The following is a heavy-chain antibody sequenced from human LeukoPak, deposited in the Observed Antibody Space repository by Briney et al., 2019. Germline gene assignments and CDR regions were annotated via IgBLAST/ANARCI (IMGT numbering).Heavy chain of an antibody. J-gene: IGHJ4*02. CDR2: IRNKANGATA. CDR1: GFSFSDYA. CDR3: SRAYTTGWLGINDF. V-gene: IGHV3-49*04. D-gene: IGHD6-19*01. Sequence: QSGGSLRLSCTGSGFSFSDYAMTWVRQAPGKGLEWVGFIRNKANGATADYVASVKGRFTISRDDSKTTAYLQMNSLKTEDTAVYYCSRAYTTGWLGINDFWGQGALVTVSS.